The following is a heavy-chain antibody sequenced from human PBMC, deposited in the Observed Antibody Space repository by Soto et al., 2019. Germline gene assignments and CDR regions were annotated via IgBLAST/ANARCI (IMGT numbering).Heavy chain of an antibody. CDR1: GFAFSNYG. CDR2: IPNDGSYD. V-gene: IGHV3-33*01. Sequence: QLHLVESGGGVVQPGTSLRLSCTASGFAFSNYGMHWVRQAPGKGLEWVAVIPNDGSYDYYTDSVKGRFTISRDNSKNTLYLQMNSLRVEDTAVYYCVRDDAVPDNGLDIWGQGTMVTVSS. J-gene: IGHJ3*02. CDR3: VRDDAVPDNGLDI. D-gene: IGHD2-8*01.